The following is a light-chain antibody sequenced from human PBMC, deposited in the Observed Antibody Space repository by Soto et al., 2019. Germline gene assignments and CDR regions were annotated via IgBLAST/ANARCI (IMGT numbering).Light chain of an antibody. CDR2: AAS. CDR1: QTISNY. V-gene: IGKV1-39*01. J-gene: IGKJ1*01. CDR3: QQRYSTPPT. Sequence: DIQMTQSPSSLSASVEDRVTITCRASQTISNYLNWYQQKPGKAPKVLIYAASSLQTGVPSRFSGSGSGTDFTLNISSLQPEDFATYYCQQRYSTPPTFGQGTKVEIK.